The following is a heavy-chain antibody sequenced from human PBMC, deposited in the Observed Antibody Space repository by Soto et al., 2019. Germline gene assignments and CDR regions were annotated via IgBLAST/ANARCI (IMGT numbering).Heavy chain of an antibody. D-gene: IGHD3-16*01. V-gene: IGHV1-18*01. Sequence: QVQLVQSGAEVKNPGASVKVSCKASGYTFTRYGIGWARQAPGQGLEWMGWINTYNGNTNYAQNVQGRVTLTTDTSTSTAYMGRRSLRSNDTAIYYCAMVDVYVIPSPQDVWGQGTTVIVSS. CDR2: INTYNGNT. CDR3: AMVDVYVIPSPQDV. CDR1: GYTFTRYG. J-gene: IGHJ6*02.